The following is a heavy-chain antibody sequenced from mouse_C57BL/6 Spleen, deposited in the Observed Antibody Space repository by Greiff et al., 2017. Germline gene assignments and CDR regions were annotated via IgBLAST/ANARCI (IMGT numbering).Heavy chain of an antibody. D-gene: IGHD1-1*01. J-gene: IGHJ3*01. CDR1: GYTFTSYW. V-gene: IGHV1-69*01. CDR3: ARGYYGSSPLFAY. CDR2: IDPSDSYT. Sequence: VQLQQPGAELVMPGASVKLSCKASGYTFTSYWMHWVKQRPGQGLEWIGEIDPSDSYTNYNQKFKGKSTLTVDKSSSTAYMQLSSLTSEDSAVYYCARGYYGSSPLFAYWGQGTLVTVSA.